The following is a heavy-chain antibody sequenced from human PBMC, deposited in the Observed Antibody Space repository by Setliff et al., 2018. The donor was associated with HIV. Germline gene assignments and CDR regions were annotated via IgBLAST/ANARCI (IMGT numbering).Heavy chain of an antibody. D-gene: IGHD6-19*01. CDR1: GYTFTSYD. CDR2: ISDYNSNT. CDR3: ARDEGSGWPLDY. J-gene: IGHJ4*02. Sequence: ASVKVSCKASGYTFTSYDISWVRQAPGQGLEWMGWISDYNSNTEYAQKLQGRVTMTKDTSTSTAYMELRSLRPDDTAVYSCARDEGSGWPLDYWGQGTLVTVSS. V-gene: IGHV1-18*01.